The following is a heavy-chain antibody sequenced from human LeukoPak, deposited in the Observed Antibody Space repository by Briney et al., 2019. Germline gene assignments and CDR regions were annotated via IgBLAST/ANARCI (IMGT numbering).Heavy chain of an antibody. V-gene: IGHV3-49*04. CDR1: GFGFGDYG. CDR2: IRSKVYGGTT. J-gene: IGHJ4*02. Sequence: TGGSLRLSCSASGFGFGDYGMSWVRQAPGKGLEWVGFIRSKVYGGTTEYATSVKGRFTISRVDSKSIAYLQMDSLKTDDTGVYYCARHSVYSGDPRLDYWGQGTLVTVS. D-gene: IGHD2-21*02. CDR3: ARHSVYSGDPRLDY.